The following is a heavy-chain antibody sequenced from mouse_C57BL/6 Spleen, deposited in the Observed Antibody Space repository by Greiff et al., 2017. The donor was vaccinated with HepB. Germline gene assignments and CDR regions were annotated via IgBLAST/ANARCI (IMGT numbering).Heavy chain of an antibody. Sequence: QVQLQQSGAELVRPGASVKLSCKASGYTFTDYYINWVKQRPGQGLEWIARIYPGSGNTYYNEKFKGKATLTAEKSSSTAYMQLSSLTSEDSAVYFCAREDYDYRYAMDYWGQGTSVTVSS. CDR1: GYTFTDYY. J-gene: IGHJ4*01. CDR2: IYPGSGNT. D-gene: IGHD2-4*01. CDR3: AREDYDYRYAMDY. V-gene: IGHV1-76*01.